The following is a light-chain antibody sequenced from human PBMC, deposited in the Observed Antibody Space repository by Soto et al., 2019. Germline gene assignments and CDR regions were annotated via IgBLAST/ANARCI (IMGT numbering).Light chain of an antibody. Sequence: QSVLTQPPSASGTPGQRVTISCSGSSSNIGINTVNWYQQVPGTAPKHLIYTDNQRPSGVPDRFSGSKSGTSASLAISGLQSEDEADYYCAAWDDSLNGLYVFGTGTKLTVL. CDR1: SSNIGINT. V-gene: IGLV1-44*01. CDR3: AAWDDSLNGLYV. J-gene: IGLJ1*01. CDR2: TDN.